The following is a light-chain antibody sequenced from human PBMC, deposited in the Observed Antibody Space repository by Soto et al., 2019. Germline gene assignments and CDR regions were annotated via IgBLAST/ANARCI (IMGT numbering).Light chain of an antibody. V-gene: IGKV3-15*01. CDR1: QSVGTY. J-gene: IGKJ5*01. CDR3: QQYNDWPPIT. CDR2: GAS. Sequence: EIVITHSPATLSVSPGERATLSCRASQSVGTYLAWYQQKPGQAPRLLIYGASSRATGIPARFSGSASGTEFTLTISSLQSEDFAVYFCQQYNDWPPITFGQGTRLEIK.